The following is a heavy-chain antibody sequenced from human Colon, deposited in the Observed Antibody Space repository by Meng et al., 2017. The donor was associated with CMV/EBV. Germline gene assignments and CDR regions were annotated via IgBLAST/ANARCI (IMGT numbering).Heavy chain of an antibody. D-gene: IGHD2-2*02. J-gene: IGHJ6*02. CDR3: ARGQYCSSTSCYTSYYNGMDV. Sequence: GGSLRLSCAASGFTFSNYGMHWVRQAPGKGLEYVSGITSTGGSIYYAEYLKGRFTISRDNPQNTLYLQMGSLRVEDMAVYYCARGQYCSSTSCYTSYYNGMDVWGQGTTVTVSS. CDR2: ITSTGGSI. CDR1: GFTFSNYG. V-gene: IGHV3-64*02.